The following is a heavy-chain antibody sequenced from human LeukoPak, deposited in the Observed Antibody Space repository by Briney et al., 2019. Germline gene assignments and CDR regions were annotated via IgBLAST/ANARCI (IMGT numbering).Heavy chain of an antibody. D-gene: IGHD5-12*01. V-gene: IGHV3-21*01. CDR3: SRDRLGGLDL. Sequence: GGSLRLSCTTSAFTFSHYWMAWVRQAPGKGLEWVSSISTMSNYIFYGDSVKGRFTISRDNAKNSVYLQMNSLRPEDTAVYYCSRDRLGGLDLWGQGTLVTVSS. CDR2: ISTMSNYI. J-gene: IGHJ5*02. CDR1: AFTFSHYW.